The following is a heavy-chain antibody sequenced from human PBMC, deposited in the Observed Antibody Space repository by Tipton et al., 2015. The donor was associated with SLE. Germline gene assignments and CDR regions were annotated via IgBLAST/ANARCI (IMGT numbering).Heavy chain of an antibody. CDR3: ARARGRGEAFDY. D-gene: IGHD3-10*01. J-gene: IGHJ4*02. V-gene: IGHV4-34*01. CDR2: INHSGST. CDR1: GGSFSGYY. Sequence: TLSLTCAVYGGSFSGYYWSWIRQPPGKGLEWIGEINHSGSTNYNPPLKSRVTISVDTSKNQFSLKLSSVTAADTAVYYCARARGRGEAFDYWGQGTLVTVSS.